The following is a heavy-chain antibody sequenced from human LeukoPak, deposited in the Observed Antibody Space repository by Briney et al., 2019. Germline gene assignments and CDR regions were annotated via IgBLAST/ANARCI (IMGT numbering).Heavy chain of an antibody. J-gene: IGHJ6*03. D-gene: IGHD6-6*01. CDR1: GGSISSSSYY. CDR3: ARGRGSSYVYYYYYMDV. CDR2: IYYSGST. V-gene: IGHV4-39*07. Sequence: SETLSLTCTVSGGSISSSSYYWGWIRQPPGKGLEWIGSIYYSGSTYYNPSLKSRVTISVDTSKNQFSLKLSSVTAADTAVYYCARGRGSSYVYYYYYMDVWGKGTTVTVSS.